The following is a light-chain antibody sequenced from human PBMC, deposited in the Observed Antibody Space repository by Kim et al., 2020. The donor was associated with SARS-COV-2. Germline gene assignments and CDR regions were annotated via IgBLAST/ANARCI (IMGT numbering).Light chain of an antibody. V-gene: IGLV1-40*01. J-gene: IGLJ3*02. Sequence: QRVTISCTGSSSNIGAGYDVHWYHQLPGTAPKLLIYGNTNRPSGVPDRFSGSKSGTAAPLAIPGLQAEDEADYYCQSYDSSLSGWVFGGGTKLTVL. CDR3: QSYDSSLSGWV. CDR1: SSNIGAGYD. CDR2: GNT.